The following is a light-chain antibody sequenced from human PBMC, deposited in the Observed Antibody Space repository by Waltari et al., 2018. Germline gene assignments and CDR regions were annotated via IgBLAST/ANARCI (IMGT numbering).Light chain of an antibody. CDR3: CSYAGNYVWV. V-gene: IGLV2-23*02. CDR1: SSDIGRYDI. Sequence: QSALTQPAAVSGSPGQSVTLSCTGASSDIGRYDIVSWYQQHPGNAPKLVISDVSKPPSGVSDRFSGSKSGDTASLTISGLQFEDEADYYCCSYAGNYVWVFGGGTRLTVL. CDR2: DVS. J-gene: IGLJ3*02.